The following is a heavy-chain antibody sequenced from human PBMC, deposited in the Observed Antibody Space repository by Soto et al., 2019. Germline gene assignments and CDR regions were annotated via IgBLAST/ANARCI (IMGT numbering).Heavy chain of an antibody. J-gene: IGHJ3*02. CDR1: GGTFSSYA. CDR2: IIPIFGIA. D-gene: IGHD3-22*01. V-gene: IGHV1-69*13. CDR3: ARSVRLVVITNASDI. Sequence: ASVKVSCKASGGTFSSYAISWVRQAPGQGLEWMGGIIPIFGIANYAQKFQGRVTITADESTSTAYMELSSLRSEDTAVYYCARSVRLVVITNASDIWGQGTMVTVSS.